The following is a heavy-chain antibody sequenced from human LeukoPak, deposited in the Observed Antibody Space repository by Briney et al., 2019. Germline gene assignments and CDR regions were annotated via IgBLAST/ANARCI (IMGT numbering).Heavy chain of an antibody. J-gene: IGHJ4*03. Sequence: SETLSLTCAVYGGSFSRFYWSWIRQSPGKGLEWIAEIDHHGDTNYNPSVKSRVTVSVDTSMNQFSLKVRSLSAADTAVYYCARGATISETGYFDFWGQGTLVTVSS. CDR2: IDHHGDT. D-gene: IGHD5-24*01. V-gene: IGHV4-34*01. CDR3: ARGATISETGYFDF. CDR1: GGSFSRFY.